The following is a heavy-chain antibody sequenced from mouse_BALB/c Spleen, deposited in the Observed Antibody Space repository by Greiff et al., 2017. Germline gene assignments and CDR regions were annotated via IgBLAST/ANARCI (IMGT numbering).Heavy chain of an antibody. V-gene: IGHV1-14*01. Sequence: EVKLQESGPELVKPGASVKMSCKASGYTFTSYVMHWVKQKPGQGLEWIGYINPYNDGTKYNEKFKGKATLTSDKSSSTAYMGLSSLTSEDSAVYYCARGDGYGRVYYAMDYWGQGTSVTVSS. D-gene: IGHD2-2*01. CDR2: INPYNDGT. CDR3: ARGDGYGRVYYAMDY. CDR1: GYTFTSYV. J-gene: IGHJ4*01.